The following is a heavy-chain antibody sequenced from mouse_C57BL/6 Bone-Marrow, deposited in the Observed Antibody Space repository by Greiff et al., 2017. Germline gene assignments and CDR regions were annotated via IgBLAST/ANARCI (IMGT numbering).Heavy chain of an antibody. J-gene: IGHJ2*01. CDR1: GYTFTSYW. D-gene: IGHD1-1*01. Sequence: QVQLQQPGAELVMPGASVKLSCKASGYTFTSYWMHWVKQRPGQGLEWIGEIDPSDSYTNYNQKFTGNSTLTVDKSSSTAYMQLSSLTSEDSAVYYCAREGYYGSSLYYFDYWGQGTTLTVSS. CDR3: AREGYYGSSLYYFDY. CDR2: IDPSDSYT. V-gene: IGHV1-69*01.